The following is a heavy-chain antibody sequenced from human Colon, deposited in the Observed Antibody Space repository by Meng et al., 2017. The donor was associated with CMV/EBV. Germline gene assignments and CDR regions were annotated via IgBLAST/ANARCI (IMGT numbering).Heavy chain of an antibody. J-gene: IGHJ6*02. CDR1: GFTFSSYA. CDR3: ARDLGLYYYYGMDV. V-gene: IGHV3-30-3*01. D-gene: IGHD7-27*01. CDR2: ISYDGSSK. Sequence: GGSLRLSCAASGFTFSSYAMHWVRQAPGKGLEWVAVISYDGSSKYYADSVKGRFTISRDNSKNTLYLQMNSLRAEDTAVYYCARDLGLYYYYGMDVWGQGTTVTVSS.